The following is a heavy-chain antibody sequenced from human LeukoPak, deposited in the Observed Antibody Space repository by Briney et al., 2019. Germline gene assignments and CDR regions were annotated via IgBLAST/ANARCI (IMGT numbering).Heavy chain of an antibody. J-gene: IGHJ4*02. Sequence: PSETLSLTCTVSGYSISSGYYWGWIRQPPGKGLVWIGSMFRTGTTYYNPSLQSRVSISLDTSTDQFSLTMRSVTAADTAVYYCARDRRAVAGPAFDYWGQGALVTVSS. CDR3: ARDRRAVAGPAFDY. V-gene: IGHV4-38-2*02. CDR2: MFRTGTT. CDR1: GYSISSGYY. D-gene: IGHD6-19*01.